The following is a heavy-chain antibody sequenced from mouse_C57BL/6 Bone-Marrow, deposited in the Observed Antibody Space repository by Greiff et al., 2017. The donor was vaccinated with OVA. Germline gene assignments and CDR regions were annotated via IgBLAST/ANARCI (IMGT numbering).Heavy chain of an antibody. Sequence: EVMLVESGGDLVKPGGSLKLSCAASGFTFSSYGMSWFRQTPDKRLEWVATISSGGSYTYYPDSVKGRFTISRDNAKNTLYLQMSSLKSEDTAMYYCARVITTVVAWYFDVWGTGTTVTVSS. J-gene: IGHJ1*03. D-gene: IGHD1-1*01. CDR3: ARVITTVVAWYFDV. CDR1: GFTFSSYG. CDR2: ISSGGSYT. V-gene: IGHV5-6*02.